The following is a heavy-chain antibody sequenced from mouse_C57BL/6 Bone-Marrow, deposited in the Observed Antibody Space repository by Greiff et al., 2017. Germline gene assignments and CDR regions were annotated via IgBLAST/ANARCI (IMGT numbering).Heavy chain of an antibody. Sequence: EVQLQQSGAELVRPGASVKLSCTASGFNIKDYYMHWVKQRPEQGLEWIGRIDPEDGDTESAPKFQGKATMTADTSSNTAYLQLSSLTSEDTAVYYCTSPIITTEYFDYWGQGTTLTVSS. CDR2: IDPEDGDT. V-gene: IGHV14-1*01. CDR1: GFNIKDYY. D-gene: IGHD1-1*01. CDR3: TSPIITTEYFDY. J-gene: IGHJ2*01.